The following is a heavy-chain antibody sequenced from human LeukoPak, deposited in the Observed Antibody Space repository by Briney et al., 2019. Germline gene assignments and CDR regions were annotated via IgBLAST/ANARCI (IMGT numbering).Heavy chain of an antibody. V-gene: IGHV1-18*01. CDR2: ISAYNGNT. D-gene: IGHD2-15*01. J-gene: IGHJ6*02. Sequence: ASVKVSCKASGYTFTSYGISWVRQAPGQGLEWMGWISAYNGNTNYAQKPQGRVTMTTDTSTSTAYMELRSLRSDDTAVYYCAREGVELLLPYYYYGMDVWGQGTTVTVSS. CDR3: AREGVELLLPYYYYGMDV. CDR1: GYTFTSYG.